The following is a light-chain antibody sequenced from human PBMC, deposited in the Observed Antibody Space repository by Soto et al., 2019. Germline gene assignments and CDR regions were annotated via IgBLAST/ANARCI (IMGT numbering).Light chain of an antibody. CDR1: QSVSSN. CDR3: QQYDTWPPWT. Sequence: ETVMTQSPATLSVSPGERATLSCRASQSVSSNLAWYQQKPGQAPRLLIYAASTRATGIPARFSGSGSGTEFSLTISSLRSEDFAVYYCQQYDTWPPWTFDQGTKVEIK. V-gene: IGKV3-15*01. J-gene: IGKJ1*01. CDR2: AAS.